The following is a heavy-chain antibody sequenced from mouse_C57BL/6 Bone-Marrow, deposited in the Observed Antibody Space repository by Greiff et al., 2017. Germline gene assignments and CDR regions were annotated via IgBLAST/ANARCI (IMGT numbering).Heavy chain of an antibody. D-gene: IGHD1-1*01. V-gene: IGHV1-55*01. CDR2: IYPGSGST. J-gene: IGHJ1*03. CDR3: AYGRTNWYFDV. Sequence: QVQLQQSGPELVKPGASVKMSCKASGYTFTSYWITWVKQRPGQGLEWIGDIYPGSGSTNYNETFKSKATLTVNTSSSTDYMQRSSLTSEDCAVHYCAYGRTNWYFDVWGTGTTVTVSS. CDR1: GYTFTSYW.